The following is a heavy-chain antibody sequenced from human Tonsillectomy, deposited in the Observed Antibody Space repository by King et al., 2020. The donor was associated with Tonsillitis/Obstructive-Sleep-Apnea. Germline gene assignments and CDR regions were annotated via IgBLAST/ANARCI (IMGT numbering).Heavy chain of an antibody. CDR2: ISGNGDRT. J-gene: IGHJ5*02. V-gene: IGHV3-23*04. D-gene: IGHD3/OR15-3a*01. CDR3: AKEDELDITKYFDP. Sequence: QLVQSGGGLVQPGGSLRLSCAASGITFSRYAMSWVRQAPGKGLEWVSSISGNGDRTFFADSVKGRFTISRDDSKNTLYLQMNSLRVEDTAFYYCAKEDELDITKYFDPWGQGSLVTVSS. CDR1: GITFSRYA.